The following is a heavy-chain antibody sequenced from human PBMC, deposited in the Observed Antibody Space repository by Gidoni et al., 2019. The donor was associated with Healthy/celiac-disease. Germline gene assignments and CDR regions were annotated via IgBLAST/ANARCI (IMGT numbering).Heavy chain of an antibody. D-gene: IGHD5-18*01. J-gene: IGHJ6*02. CDR2: ISSSSSTI. V-gene: IGHV3-48*02. CDR1: GFTFSSYS. CDR3: ARVDTAMVYYYYYGMDV. Sequence: EVQLVASGGGLVQPGGSLRLSCAASGFTFSSYSMNWVRQAPGKGLEWVSYISSSSSTIYYADSVKGRFTISRDNAKNSLYLQMNSLRDEDTAVYYCARVDTAMVYYYYYGMDVWGQGTTVTVSS.